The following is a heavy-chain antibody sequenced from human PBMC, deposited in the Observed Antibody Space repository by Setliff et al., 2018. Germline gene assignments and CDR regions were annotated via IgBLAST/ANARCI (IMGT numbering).Heavy chain of an antibody. CDR3: ARDPDTAMESVEDY. J-gene: IGHJ4*02. D-gene: IGHD5-18*01. V-gene: IGHV3-21*01. Sequence: GGSLRLSCAASGFTFNTYAMSWVRQAPGKGLEWVSSISSSSSYIYYADSVKGRFTISRDNAKNSLYLQMNSLRAEDTAVYYCARDPDTAMESVEDYWGQGTLVTVSS. CDR2: ISSSSSYI. CDR1: GFTFNTYA.